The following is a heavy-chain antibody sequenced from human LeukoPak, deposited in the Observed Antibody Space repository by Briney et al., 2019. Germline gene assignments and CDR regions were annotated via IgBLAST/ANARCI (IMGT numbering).Heavy chain of an antibody. CDR2: IYYSGST. CDR3: VGGGQWLAFDQ. D-gene: IGHD6-19*01. Sequence: PSETLSLTCTVSGGSINSYYWSWIRQPPGKGLEWIGYIYYSGSTNYNPSLKSRVTISIDTSKNQFSLKLTSMTAADTAVYYSVGGGQWLAFDQWGQGTLVTVSS. J-gene: IGHJ4*02. V-gene: IGHV4-59*01. CDR1: GGSINSYY.